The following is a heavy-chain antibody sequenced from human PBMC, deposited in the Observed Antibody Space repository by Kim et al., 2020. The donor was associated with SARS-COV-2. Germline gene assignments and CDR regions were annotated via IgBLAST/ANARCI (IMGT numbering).Heavy chain of an antibody. CDR3: ARVRPAVAGLYYYYGMDV. Sequence: QGRVTITADESTSTAYMELSSLRSEDTAVYYCARVRPAVAGLYYYYGMDVWGQGTTVTVSS. D-gene: IGHD6-19*01. J-gene: IGHJ6*02. V-gene: IGHV1-69*01.